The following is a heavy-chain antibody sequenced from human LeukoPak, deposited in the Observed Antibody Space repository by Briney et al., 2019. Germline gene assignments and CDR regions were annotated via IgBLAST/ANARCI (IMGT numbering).Heavy chain of an antibody. J-gene: IGHJ4*02. CDR1: GYTFTSYG. V-gene: IGHV1-18*01. CDR3: ARDYCSSTSCLGGGDY. Sequence: ASVKVSCKASGYTFTSYGISWVRQAPGQGLEWMGWISACNGNTNYAQKLQGRVTMTTDTSTSTAYMELRSLRSDDTAVYYCARDYCSSTSCLGGGDYWGQGTLVTVSS. CDR2: ISACNGNT. D-gene: IGHD2-2*01.